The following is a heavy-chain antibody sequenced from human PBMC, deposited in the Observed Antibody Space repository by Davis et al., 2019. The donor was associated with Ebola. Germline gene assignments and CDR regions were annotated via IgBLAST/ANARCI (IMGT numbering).Heavy chain of an antibody. CDR3: ARSTSRRDYYYGMDV. V-gene: IGHV5-51*01. CDR1: GYSFTSYW. J-gene: IGHJ6*02. CDR2: IYPGDSDT. Sequence: GESLKISCKGSGYSFTSYWIGWVRQMPGKGLEWMGIIYPGDSDTRYSPSFQGQVTISADKSISTAYLQWSSLKASDTAMYYCARSTSRRDYYYGMDVWGQGTTVTVSS. D-gene: IGHD2-2*01.